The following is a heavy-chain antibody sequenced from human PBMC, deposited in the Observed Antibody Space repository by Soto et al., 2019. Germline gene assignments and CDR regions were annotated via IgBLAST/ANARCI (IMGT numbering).Heavy chain of an antibody. J-gene: IGHJ6*02. Sequence: GASVKVSCKVSGGTFSNFVISWVRQAPGQGLEWMGGIIPIFGTANYAQKFQGRVTITADESTSTAYMELSSLRAEDTAVYHCAREGPYKPSAYDSSGYYFMDVWGQGTTVTVSS. CDR2: IIPIFGTA. CDR1: GGTFSNFV. CDR3: AREGPYKPSAYDSSGYYFMDV. D-gene: IGHD3-22*01. V-gene: IGHV1-69*13.